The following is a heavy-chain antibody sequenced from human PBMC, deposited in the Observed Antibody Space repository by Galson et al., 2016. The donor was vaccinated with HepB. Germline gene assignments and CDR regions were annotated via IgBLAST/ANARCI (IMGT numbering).Heavy chain of an antibody. CDR3: AKQLGNYYEEPLDV. CDR1: GFTFNLYA. CDR2: ITGSGSRT. J-gene: IGHJ3*01. Sequence: SLRLSCAASGFTFNLYAMSWVRQAPGRGLEWVSGITGSGSRTQYEDSVRGRFTISRDNSRKTLYLQMNSLRAEDTAVYYCAKQLGNYYEEPLDVWGQGTMVTVSS. V-gene: IGHV3-23*01. D-gene: IGHD1-26*01.